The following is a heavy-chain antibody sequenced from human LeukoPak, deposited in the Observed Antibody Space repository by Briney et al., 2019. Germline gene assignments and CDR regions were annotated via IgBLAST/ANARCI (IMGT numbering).Heavy chain of an antibody. J-gene: IGHJ4*02. Sequence: KSSETLSLTCAVYGGSFSGYYWNWIRQPPGKGLEWIGEINQSGSTNYNPSLKSRVTISFDTSKNQFSLKLGSVTAADTAVYYCARGRAFFDWGQGTLVTVSS. V-gene: IGHV4-34*01. CDR1: GGSFSGYY. CDR2: INQSGST. D-gene: IGHD3-3*02. CDR3: ARGRAFFD.